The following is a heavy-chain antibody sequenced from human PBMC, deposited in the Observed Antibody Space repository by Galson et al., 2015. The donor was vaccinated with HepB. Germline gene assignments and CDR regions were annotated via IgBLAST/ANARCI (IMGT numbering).Heavy chain of an antibody. CDR2: IWYDGSNK. CDR1: GFTFSSYG. J-gene: IGHJ5*02. D-gene: IGHD6-6*01. CDR3: ARDLRGSSSGLVDP. Sequence: SLRLSCAASGFTFSSYGMHWVRQAPGKGLEWVAVIWYDGSNKYYADSVKGRFTISRDNSKNTLYLQMNSLRAEDTAVYYCARDLRGSSSGLVDPWGQGTLVTVSS. V-gene: IGHV3-33*01.